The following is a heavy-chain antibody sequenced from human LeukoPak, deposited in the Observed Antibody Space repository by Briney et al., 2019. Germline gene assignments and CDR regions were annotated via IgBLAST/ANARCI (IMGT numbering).Heavy chain of an antibody. J-gene: IGHJ4*02. CDR1: GGSINSYY. D-gene: IGHD3-10*01. CDR2: ISTSGRT. Sequence: SETLSLTCTVSGGSINSYYWSWIRQPAGKGLEWIGRISTSGRTNYNPSLKSRVTMSVDTSKNQFYLKLSSVTAADTAVYYCASTYYYGSGSFYNYWGQGTLVTVSS. V-gene: IGHV4-4*07. CDR3: ASTYYYGSGSFYNY.